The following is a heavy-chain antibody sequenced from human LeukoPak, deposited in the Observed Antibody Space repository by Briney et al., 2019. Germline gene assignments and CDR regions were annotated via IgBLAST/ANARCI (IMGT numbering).Heavy chain of an antibody. Sequence: PSETLSLTCTVSGGSISSSSYYWGWIRQPPGKGLEWIGSIYYSGSTNYNPSLKSRVTISVDTSKNQFSLKLSSVTAADTAVYYCARHSVQRRGLVKYYYYYYMDVWGKGTTVTISS. CDR3: ARHSVQRRGLVKYYYYYYMDV. CDR2: IYYSGST. J-gene: IGHJ6*03. D-gene: IGHD2-2*01. V-gene: IGHV4-39*01. CDR1: GGSISSSSYY.